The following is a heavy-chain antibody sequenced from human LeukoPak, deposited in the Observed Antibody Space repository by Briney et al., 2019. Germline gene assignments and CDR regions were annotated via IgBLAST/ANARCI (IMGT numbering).Heavy chain of an antibody. J-gene: IGHJ5*02. CDR1: GGSISGYY. D-gene: IGHD5-24*01. CDR3: AREEGGGYNFAWFDP. Sequence: SETLSLTCAVYGGSISGYYWSWIRQPPGKGLEWIGEINHSGSTNYNPSLKSRVTISVDTSKNQFSLKLSSVTAADTAVYYCAREEGGGYNFAWFDPWGQGTLVTVSS. V-gene: IGHV4-34*01. CDR2: INHSGST.